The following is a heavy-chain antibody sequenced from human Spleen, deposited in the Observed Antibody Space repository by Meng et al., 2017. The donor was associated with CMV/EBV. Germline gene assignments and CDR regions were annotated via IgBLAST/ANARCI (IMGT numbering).Heavy chain of an antibody. J-gene: IGHJ5*01. CDR3: ARGGRDTSASRSFGS. CDR1: EFTFSVYW. CDR2: ISGDASSI. Sequence: GESLKISCAVSEFTFSVYWMQWVRQAPGKGLEWVSRISGDASSIRYADSVKGRFTISRDNAENTLFLQMYSLRVENTAVYYCARGGRDTSASRSFGSWGQGTLVTVSS. D-gene: IGHD6-6*01. V-gene: IGHV3-74*01.